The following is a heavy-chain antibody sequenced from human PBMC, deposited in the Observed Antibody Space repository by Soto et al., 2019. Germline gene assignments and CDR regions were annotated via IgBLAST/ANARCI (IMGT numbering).Heavy chain of an antibody. CDR2: IYSGGYT. J-gene: IGHJ4*02. CDR3: APRPGGGGY. Sequence: EVQLVESGGGLIQPGGSLRLSCAVSGFTVSNNYMSWVRQAPGKGLEGVSVIYSGGYTAYGDSVKGRFTISRDNSKNTLSLQRKALRPPPPAVFYCAPRPGGGGYWGQGTLVTVSS. V-gene: IGHV3-53*01. CDR1: GFTVSNNY. D-gene: IGHD3-10*01.